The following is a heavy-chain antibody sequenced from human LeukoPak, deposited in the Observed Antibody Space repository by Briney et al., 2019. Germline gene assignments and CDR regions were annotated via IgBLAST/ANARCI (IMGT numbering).Heavy chain of an antibody. CDR2: IFHSGST. CDR1: GDSISGYY. D-gene: IGHD4-17*01. J-gene: IGHJ4*02. CDR3: ARLATYGDFSD. V-gene: IGHV4-59*08. Sequence: SETLSLTCTVFGDSISGYYWSWVRQPPGKGLEWIGYIFHSGSTKYNPSLESRVTISIDTSKNQFSLRLSSVTAADTAVYYCARLATYGDFSDWGQGTLVTVSS.